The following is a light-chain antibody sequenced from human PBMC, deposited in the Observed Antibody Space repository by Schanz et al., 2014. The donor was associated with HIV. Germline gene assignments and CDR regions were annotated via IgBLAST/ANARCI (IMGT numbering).Light chain of an antibody. CDR2: SAS. V-gene: IGKV1-5*03. CDR3: HQYATTSWT. J-gene: IGKJ1*01. CDR1: QSIGNS. Sequence: DIQMTQSPSTLSASVGDRVTITCRASQSIGNSLAWFQVKPGRAPKLLIYSASGLQTGVPSTFSGSGSGTEFTLPITSLQPDDFATYYCHQYATTSWTFGQGTKVEIK.